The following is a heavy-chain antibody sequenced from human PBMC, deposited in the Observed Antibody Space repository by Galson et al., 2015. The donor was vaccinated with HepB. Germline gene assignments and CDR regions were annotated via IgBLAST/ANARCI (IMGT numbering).Heavy chain of an antibody. CDR3: ARVNYYGSGSYYNAYYYYGMDV. Sequence: SLRLSCAASGFTFSSYWMSWVRQAPGKGLEWVANIKQDGSEKYYVDSVKGRFTISRDNAKNSLYLQMNSLRAEDTAVYYCARVNYYGSGSYYNAYYYYGMDVWGQGTTVTVSS. CDR1: GFTFSSYW. V-gene: IGHV3-7*01. J-gene: IGHJ6*02. CDR2: IKQDGSEK. D-gene: IGHD3-10*01.